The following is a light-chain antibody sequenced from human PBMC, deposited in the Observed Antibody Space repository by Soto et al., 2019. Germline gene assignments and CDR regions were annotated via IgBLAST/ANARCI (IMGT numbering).Light chain of an antibody. V-gene: IGKV3-11*01. CDR3: QQRHMWPIT. Sequence: VLTQSPVPLSLSPGERATLSCRASQSFRGLLAWYQQKPGQAPRLLIYDAYISATGIPPRFSGSGSGTDFTLTISSLEPEDSAVYYGQQRHMWPITFGQGTRLEIK. J-gene: IGKJ5*01. CDR1: QSFRGL. CDR2: DAY.